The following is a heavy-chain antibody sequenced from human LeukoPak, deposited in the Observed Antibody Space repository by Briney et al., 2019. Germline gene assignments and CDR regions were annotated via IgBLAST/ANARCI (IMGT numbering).Heavy chain of an antibody. D-gene: IGHD6-19*01. CDR1: GGSISSSNW. V-gene: IGHV4-4*02. CDR3: AREASSGWNDAFDI. CDR2: IYHSGST. Sequence: PSETPSLTCAVSGGSISSSNWWSWVRQPPGKGLEWIGEIYHSGSTNYNPSLKSRVTISVDKSKNQFSLKLSSVTAADTAVYYCAREASSGWNDAFDIWGQGTMVTVSS. J-gene: IGHJ3*02.